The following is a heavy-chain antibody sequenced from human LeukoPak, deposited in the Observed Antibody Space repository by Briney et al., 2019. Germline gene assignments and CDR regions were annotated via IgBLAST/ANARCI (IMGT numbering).Heavy chain of an antibody. CDR2: ISGSGGST. CDR3: ARGGIAVAGTLNVGY. Sequence: GGSLRLSCAASGFTFSDYYMSWIRQAPGKGLEWVSGISGSGGSTYYADSVKGRFTISRDNSKNTLYLQMNSLRAEDTAVYYCARGGIAVAGTLNVGYWGQGTLVTVSS. J-gene: IGHJ4*02. V-gene: IGHV3-11*04. CDR1: GFTFSDYY. D-gene: IGHD6-19*01.